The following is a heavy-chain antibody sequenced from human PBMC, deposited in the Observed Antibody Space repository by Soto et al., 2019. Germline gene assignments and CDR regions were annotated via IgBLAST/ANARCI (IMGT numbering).Heavy chain of an antibody. CDR1: GGSISSGDYY. CDR2: IYYSGST. D-gene: IGHD3-3*01. V-gene: IGHV4-30-4*01. J-gene: IGHJ5*02. CDR3: ARASGNTIFGAVIIPDNWFDP. Sequence: SETLSLTCTVSGGSISSGDYYWSWIRQPPGKGLEWIGYIYYSGSTYYNPSLKSRVTISVDTSKNQFSLKLSSVTAADTAVYYCARASGNTIFGAVIIPDNWFDPWGQGTTVTVSS.